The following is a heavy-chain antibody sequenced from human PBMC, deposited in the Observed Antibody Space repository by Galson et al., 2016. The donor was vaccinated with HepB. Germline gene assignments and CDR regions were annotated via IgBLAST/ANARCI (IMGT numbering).Heavy chain of an antibody. CDR2: IVPIIGTG. J-gene: IGHJ4*02. V-gene: IGHV1-69*06. CDR1: GDALRNLA. D-gene: IGHD3-16*01. Sequence: SVKVSCKASGDALRNLAINWVRQAPGQGLEWMGGIVPIIGTGNYAQKFQDRLTIVADKSTSTNYMELRSLRSEDTAVYYRAREGDGAYFDYWGQGTLVSVSS. CDR3: AREGDGAYFDY.